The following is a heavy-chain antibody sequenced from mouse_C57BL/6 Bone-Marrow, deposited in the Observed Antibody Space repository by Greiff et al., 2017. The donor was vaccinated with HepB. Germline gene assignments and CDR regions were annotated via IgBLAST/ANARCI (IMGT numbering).Heavy chain of an antibody. CDR2: IHPNSGST. V-gene: IGHV1-64*01. Sequence: QVQLQQPGAELVKPGASVKLSCKASGYTFTSYWMHWVKQRPGQGLGWIGMIHPNSGSTNYNEKFKSKATLTVDKSSSTAYMQLSSLTSEDSAVYYCLRITSLPGYWGQGTTLTVSS. CDR3: LRITSLPGY. J-gene: IGHJ2*01. CDR1: GYTFTSYW. D-gene: IGHD1-1*01.